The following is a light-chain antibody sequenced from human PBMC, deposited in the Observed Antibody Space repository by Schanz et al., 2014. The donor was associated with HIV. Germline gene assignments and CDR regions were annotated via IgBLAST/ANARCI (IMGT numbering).Light chain of an antibody. Sequence: QSVLTQPPSVSGAPGQRVTISCTGSSSNIGAGYNVHWYQQLPGTAPKLLIYDNNNRPSGVPDRFSGSKSGTSGSLAISGLQSEDEADYYCAAWDDNLNGVVFGGGTKLTVL. CDR2: DNN. J-gene: IGLJ2*01. CDR1: SSNIGAGYN. V-gene: IGLV1-40*01. CDR3: AAWDDNLNGVV.